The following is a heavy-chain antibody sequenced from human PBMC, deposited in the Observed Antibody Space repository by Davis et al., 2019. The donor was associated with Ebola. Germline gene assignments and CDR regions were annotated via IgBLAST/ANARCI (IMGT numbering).Heavy chain of an antibody. CDR3: ARDLRYSYGYGMDV. J-gene: IGHJ6*02. Sequence: GESLKISCAASGFTFSGSAMHWVRQASGKGLEWVGRIRSKANSYATAYAASVKGRFTIARDDSKNTAYLQMNSLKTEDTAVHYCARDLRYSYGYGMDVWGQGTTVTVSS. CDR1: GFTFSGSA. D-gene: IGHD5-18*01. CDR2: IRSKANSYAT. V-gene: IGHV3-73*01.